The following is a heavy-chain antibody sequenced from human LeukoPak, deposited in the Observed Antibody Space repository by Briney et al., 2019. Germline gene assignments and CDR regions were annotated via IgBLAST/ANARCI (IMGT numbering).Heavy chain of an antibody. D-gene: IGHD1-26*01. J-gene: IGHJ4*02. V-gene: IGHV3-23*01. CDR3: AKDARRAPGAPTGGYFDY. CDR1: GFTFRTYA. CDR2: VNDFGGDA. Sequence: LSGGSLRLSCSASGFTFRTYAMAWVRQAPGKGLEWVSSVNDFGGDAYYADSVRGRFTISRDNSKNTLFLQMNSLRAEDTAVYYCAKDARRAPGAPTGGYFDYWGQGTLVTVSS.